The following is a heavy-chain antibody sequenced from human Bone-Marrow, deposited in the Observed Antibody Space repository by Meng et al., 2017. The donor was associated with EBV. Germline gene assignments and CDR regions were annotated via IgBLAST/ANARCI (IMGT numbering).Heavy chain of an antibody. CDR2: IRDKTEGGTT. V-gene: IGHV3-15*01. D-gene: IGHD3-16*02. CDR3: STEGLVYDNIWGNYRQL. CDR1: GFSFAHAW. Sequence: EVQLVESGGDLVKPGGSLRLSCAASGFSFAHAWMHWVRQAPGKGLEWVGRIRDKTEGGTTDYATPVAGRFTISRDDSKSTLYLHMNSLKTEDTAVYSCSTEGLVYDNIWGNYRQLWGQGTLVTVSA. J-gene: IGHJ4*02.